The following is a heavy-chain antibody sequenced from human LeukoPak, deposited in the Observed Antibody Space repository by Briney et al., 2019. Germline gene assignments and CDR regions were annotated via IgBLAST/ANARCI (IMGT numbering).Heavy chain of an antibody. J-gene: IGHJ4*02. CDR3: ARRPSGFDY. Sequence: GGSLRLSCEASGFTFSSYGMNWVRQAPGKGLEWVSYINTGSDSIYYADSVKGRFTISRDNAKNSLFLQMNSLRAEDTAVYYCARRPSGFDYWGQGTLVTVSS. D-gene: IGHD6-25*01. CDR1: GFTFSSYG. V-gene: IGHV3-48*04. CDR2: INTGSDSI.